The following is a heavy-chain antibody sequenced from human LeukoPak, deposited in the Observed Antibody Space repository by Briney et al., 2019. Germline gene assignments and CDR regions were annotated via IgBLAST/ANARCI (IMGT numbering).Heavy chain of an antibody. J-gene: IGHJ4*02. D-gene: IGHD3-22*01. V-gene: IGHV4-34*01. CDR1: GGSISSYY. Sequence: PSETLSLTCTVSGGSISSYYWSWIRQPPGKGLEWTGEINHSGSTNYNPSLKSRVTISVDTSKNQFSLKLSSVTAADTAVYYCASLTVHSSGYYPGGYYFDYWGQGTLVTVSS. CDR3: ASLTVHSSGYYPGGYYFDY. CDR2: INHSGST.